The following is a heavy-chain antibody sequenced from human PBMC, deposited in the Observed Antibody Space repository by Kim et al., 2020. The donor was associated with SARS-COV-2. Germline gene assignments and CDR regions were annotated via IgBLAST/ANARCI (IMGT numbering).Heavy chain of an antibody. V-gene: IGHV3-30*18. CDR1: GFTFSSYG. CDR3: AKDNWANGGSSSWSWFDS. J-gene: IGHJ5*01. Sequence: GGSLRLSCAASGFTFSSYGMHWVRQAPGKGLEWVAVISYDGSNKYYADSVKGRFTISRDNSKNKLYLHMNSLRAEDTAVYYCAKDNWANGGSSSWSWFDSWGQGTLVTVSS. CDR2: ISYDGSNK. D-gene: IGHD6-13*01.